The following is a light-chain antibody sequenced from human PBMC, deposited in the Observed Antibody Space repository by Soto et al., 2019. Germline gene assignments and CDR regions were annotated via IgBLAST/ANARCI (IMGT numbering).Light chain of an antibody. CDR1: QSVSSN. Sequence: EIVMTQSPATLSVSPGERATLSCRASQSVSSNLAWYQQKPGQAPRLLIYGSSTWATGIPARFSGSGSGTEFTPTISGLQSEDFAVYYCQQYNNWPRTFGQGTKVEIK. J-gene: IGKJ1*01. CDR2: GSS. V-gene: IGKV3-15*01. CDR3: QQYNNWPRT.